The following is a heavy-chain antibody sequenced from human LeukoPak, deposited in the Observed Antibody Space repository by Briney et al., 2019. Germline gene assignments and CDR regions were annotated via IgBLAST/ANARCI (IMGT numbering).Heavy chain of an antibody. D-gene: IGHD5-12*01. CDR2: ITYDGSNK. V-gene: IGHV3-30*03. CDR1: VFTFRIYN. CDR3: ASNSGYEKGY. Sequence: PGGSLRLSCAASVFTFRIYNMHWVRQAPGKGLEWVAVITYDGSNKYYSDSVRGRFTISRDNSKNTLYLQMKSLRAEDTAVYYCASNSGYEKGYWGQGTLATVSS. J-gene: IGHJ4*02.